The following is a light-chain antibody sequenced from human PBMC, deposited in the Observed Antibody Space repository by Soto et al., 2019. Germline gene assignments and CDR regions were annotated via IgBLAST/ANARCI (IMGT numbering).Light chain of an antibody. CDR2: DAS. CDR1: QSISSR. V-gene: IGKV1-5*01. Sequence: DIHMTQSPSTLSASVGDRVTITCRASQSISSRLAWYQQKPGKAPKFLIYDASSLESGVPSRFSGSGSGTEFTLTISSLQPDDFATYYCQQYNTYSRTFGQGTKVDIK. J-gene: IGKJ1*01. CDR3: QQYNTYSRT.